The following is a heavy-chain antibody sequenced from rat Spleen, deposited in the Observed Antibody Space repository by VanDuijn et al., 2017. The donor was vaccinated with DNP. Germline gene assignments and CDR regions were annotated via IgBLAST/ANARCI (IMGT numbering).Heavy chain of an antibody. Sequence: EVQLQESGPGLVKPSQSLSLTCSVTGYSITSNYWAWIRKFPGNKMEWMGYISYSGSTGYRPSLRSRISITRDTSKRQFFLQLNSVTPEDTAIYYCARSDYYGSYRPFTYWGQGTLVTVSS. CDR1: GYSITSNY. CDR3: ARSDYYGSYRPFTY. V-gene: IGHV3-1*01. CDR2: ISYSGST. D-gene: IGHD1-2*01. J-gene: IGHJ3*01.